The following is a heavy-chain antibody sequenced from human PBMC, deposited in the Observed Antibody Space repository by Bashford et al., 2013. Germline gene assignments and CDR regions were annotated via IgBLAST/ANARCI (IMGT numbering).Heavy chain of an antibody. D-gene: IGHD6-19*01. Sequence: GESLKISCKGSGYSFTNYWIGWVRQMPGKGLEWMGIIYPGDSDTRYSPSSQGQVTISADKSISTAYLQWSSLKASDTAMYYCARHRTVDDYYFNGMDVWGQGTTVTVSS. J-gene: IGHJ6*02. CDR1: GYSFTNYW. CDR2: IYPGDSDT. V-gene: IGHV5-51*01. CDR3: ARHRTVDDYYFNGMDV.